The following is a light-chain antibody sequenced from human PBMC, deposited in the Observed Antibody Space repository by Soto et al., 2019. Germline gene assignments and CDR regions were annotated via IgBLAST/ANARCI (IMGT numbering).Light chain of an antibody. CDR2: GAS. CDR3: QQYGRSPRT. V-gene: IGKV3-20*01. Sequence: EIVLTQSPGTLSLSPGERATLSCRASQSVYNNLAWYQQKPGQAPRLLIYGASSRATGIPDRFSGSGSGTDFTLTISRLEPEDFAVYYCQQYGRSPRTFGQGTKVDIK. J-gene: IGKJ1*01. CDR1: QSVYNN.